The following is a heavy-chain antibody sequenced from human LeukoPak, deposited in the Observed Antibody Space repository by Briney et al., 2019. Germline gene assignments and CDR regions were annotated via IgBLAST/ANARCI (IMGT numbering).Heavy chain of an antibody. CDR3: STDPYSSKWYYFDY. Sequence: GGSLRLSCAASGFTFSNAWMNWVRQAPGRGLEWVGRIKSKTDGGTTDYAAPVEGRFTISGDDSKKTLYLQMNSLKTEDTAVYYCSTDPYSSKWYYFDYWGQGTLVTVSS. CDR2: IKSKTDGGTT. J-gene: IGHJ4*02. CDR1: GFTFSNAW. D-gene: IGHD6-13*01. V-gene: IGHV3-15*01.